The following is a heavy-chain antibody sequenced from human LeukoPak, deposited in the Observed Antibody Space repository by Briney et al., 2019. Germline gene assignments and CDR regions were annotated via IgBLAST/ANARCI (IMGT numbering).Heavy chain of an antibody. CDR1: GGTFSSYA. CDR2: FDPEDGET. J-gene: IGHJ4*02. V-gene: IGHV1-24*01. Sequence: GASVKVSCKASGGTFSSYAISWVRQAPGKGLEWMGGFDPEDGETIYAQKFQGRVTMTEDTSTDTAYMDLSSLRSEDTAVYYCAIESIERPITFGGVIVTYHFDYWGQGTLVTVSS. D-gene: IGHD3-16*02. CDR3: AIESIERPITFGGVIVTYHFDY.